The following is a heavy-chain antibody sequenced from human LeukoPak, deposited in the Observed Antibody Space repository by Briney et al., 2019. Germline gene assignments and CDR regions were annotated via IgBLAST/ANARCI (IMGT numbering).Heavy chain of an antibody. V-gene: IGHV1-69*06. CDR2: IIPIFGTS. J-gene: IGHJ4*02. D-gene: IGHD1-7*01. Sequence: SVKVSCKASGGTFSTYAISWVRQAPGQGLEWMGGIIPIFGTSNYAQKFQGRVTITADKSTSTAYMELSSLRSEDTAVYYCARDNWNSGLGHDYWGQGTLVTVSS. CDR3: ARDNWNSGLGHDY. CDR1: GGTFSTYA.